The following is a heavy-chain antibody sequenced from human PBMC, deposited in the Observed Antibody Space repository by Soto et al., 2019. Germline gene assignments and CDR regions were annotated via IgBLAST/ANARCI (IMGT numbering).Heavy chain of an antibody. D-gene: IGHD5-12*01. J-gene: IGHJ4*02. Sequence: SETLSLTCTVSGGSISSYYWSWIGQPPGKGLEWIGYIYYSGSTNYNPSLKSRVTISVDTSKNQFSLKLSSVTAADTAAYYCARAEDGYNPIEYWGRGTLVTVSS. CDR1: GGSISSYY. CDR3: ARAEDGYNPIEY. V-gene: IGHV4-59*01. CDR2: IYYSGST.